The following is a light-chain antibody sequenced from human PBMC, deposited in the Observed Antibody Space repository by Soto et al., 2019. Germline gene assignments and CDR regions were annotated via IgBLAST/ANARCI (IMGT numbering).Light chain of an antibody. V-gene: IGKV4-1*01. CDR2: WXS. J-gene: IGKJ1*01. CDR3: QKYSNLPWP. CDR1: QSVLYSSNNKNY. Sequence: DIVMTQSPDSLAVSLGERATINCKSSQSVLYSSNNKNYLAWYQQKPGQPPKLLIYWXSTRESGVPDRFSGSGSGTDFTLTITSLQAEDVALYYCQKYSNLPWPFGQGTKADIK.